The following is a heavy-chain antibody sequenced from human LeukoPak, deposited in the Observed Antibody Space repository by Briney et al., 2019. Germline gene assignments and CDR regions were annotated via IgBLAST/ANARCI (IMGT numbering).Heavy chain of an antibody. J-gene: IGHJ6*03. CDR3: ARGDWYSNSWCSSHCYYYYMDV. CDR2: TYYRSKWYN. CDR1: GDSVSSNSAV. D-gene: IGHD6-13*01. V-gene: IGHV6-1*01. Sequence: SQTLSLTCDISGDSVSSNSAVWNWIRQSPSRGLEWLGRTYYRSKWYNDYAVSVKSRITINPDTSKNHFSLQLKSVSPEDTAVYYCARGDWYSNSWCSSHCYYYYMDVWGKGTTVTVSS.